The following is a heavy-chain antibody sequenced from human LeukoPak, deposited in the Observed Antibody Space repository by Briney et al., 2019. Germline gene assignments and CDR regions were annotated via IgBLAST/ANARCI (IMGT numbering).Heavy chain of an antibody. Sequence: GGSLRLSCAASGFTFSSYAMSWVRQAPGKGLEWVSAISGSGGSTYYADSVKGRFTISRDNSKNTLYLQMNSLRAEDTAVYYCARVNEKGVSDYGDLAYWGQGTLVTVSS. CDR1: GFTFSSYA. J-gene: IGHJ4*02. CDR3: ARVNEKGVSDYGDLAY. D-gene: IGHD4-17*01. CDR2: ISGSGGST. V-gene: IGHV3-23*01.